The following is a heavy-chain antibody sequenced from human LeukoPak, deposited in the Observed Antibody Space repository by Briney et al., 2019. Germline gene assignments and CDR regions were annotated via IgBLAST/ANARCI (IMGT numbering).Heavy chain of an antibody. CDR2: TRNKANSYTT. Sequence: GGSLRLSCAASGFTFSDHYMDWVRQAPGKGLEWVGRTRNKANSYTTEYAASVKGRLTISRDDSKNSLYLQMNSLKTEDTAVYYCARGYHDSSGYYLRYFDYWGQGTLVTVSS. CDR1: GFTFSDHY. J-gene: IGHJ4*02. D-gene: IGHD3-22*01. CDR3: ARGYHDSSGYYLRYFDY. V-gene: IGHV3-72*01.